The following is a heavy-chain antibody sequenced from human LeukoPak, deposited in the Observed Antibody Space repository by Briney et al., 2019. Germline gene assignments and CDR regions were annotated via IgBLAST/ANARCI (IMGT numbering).Heavy chain of an antibody. V-gene: IGHV3-48*03. CDR1: GFPFSFFE. D-gene: IGHD6-19*01. CDR3: ALLAVASDFDY. Sequence: GGSLRLSCAVSGFPFSFFEINWVRQAPGKGLEWVSNIGSSGRTRYYADSVKGRFSISRDNAKNSLYLQMNSLRVEDTGVYYCALLAVASDFDYWGQGALVTVSS. J-gene: IGHJ4*02. CDR2: IGSSGRTR.